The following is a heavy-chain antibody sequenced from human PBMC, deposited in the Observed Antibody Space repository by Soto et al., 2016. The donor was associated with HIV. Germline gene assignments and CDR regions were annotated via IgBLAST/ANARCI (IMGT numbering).Heavy chain of an antibody. CDR3: ARVHITMVEGIDY. CDR2: INPNRGAT. V-gene: IGHV1-2*02. D-gene: IGHD3-10*01. J-gene: IGHJ4*02. CDR1: GYTFTGYY. Sequence: QVQLVQSGAEVKKPGASVKVSRKASGYTFTGYYIHWVRQAPGQGLEWMGWINPNRGATSYAQKFQDRVTMTRDTSISTAFMELSRVRSDDTAVYYCARVHITMVEGIDYGGQGTLVTVSS.